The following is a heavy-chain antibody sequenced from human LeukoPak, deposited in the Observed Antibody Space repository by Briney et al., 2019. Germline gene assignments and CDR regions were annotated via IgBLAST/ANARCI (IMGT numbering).Heavy chain of an antibody. V-gene: IGHV4-59*01. CDR1: GGSISRYY. Sequence: SETLSLTCTVSGGSISRYYWSWIRQPPGKGLEWMGYIYSSGSTNYNPSLKSRVTISVDTSKNQFSLKLSSVTAADTAVYYCARETSQKGAHYMDVWGKGTTVTISS. CDR2: IYSSGST. D-gene: IGHD3-16*01. J-gene: IGHJ6*03. CDR3: ARETSQKGAHYMDV.